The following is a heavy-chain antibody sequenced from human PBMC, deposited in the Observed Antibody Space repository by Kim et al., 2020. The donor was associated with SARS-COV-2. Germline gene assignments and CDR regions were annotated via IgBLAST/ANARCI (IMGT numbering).Heavy chain of an antibody. D-gene: IGHD1-26*01. J-gene: IGHJ3*02. CDR3: ARDGSSIVGAHDAFDI. CDR1: GFTFSSYS. Sequence: GGSLRLSCAASGFTFSSYSMNWVRQAPGKGLEWVSYISSSSSTKYYADSVKGRFTISRDNAKNSLYLQMNSLRDEDTAVYYCARDGSSIVGAHDAFDIWGQGTMVTVSS. V-gene: IGHV3-48*02. CDR2: ISSSSSTK.